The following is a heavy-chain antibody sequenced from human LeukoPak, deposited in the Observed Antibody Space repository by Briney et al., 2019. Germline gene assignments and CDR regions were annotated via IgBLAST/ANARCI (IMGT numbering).Heavy chain of an antibody. CDR2: INANSGGT. CDR3: AREAPYGWFDP. D-gene: IGHD3-10*01. Sequence: ASVKVSCKASGYTFTGYYMHWVRQAPGQGLEWMGWINANSGGTNYARKFQGRVTMTRDTSISTAYMELSRLRSDDTAVYYCAREAPYGWFDPWGQGTLVTVSS. CDR1: GYTFTGYY. V-gene: IGHV1-2*02. J-gene: IGHJ5*02.